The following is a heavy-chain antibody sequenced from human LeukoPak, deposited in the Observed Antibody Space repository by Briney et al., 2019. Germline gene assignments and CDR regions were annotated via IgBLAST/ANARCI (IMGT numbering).Heavy chain of an antibody. Sequence: VASVKVSCKASGYTFTSYYMHWVRQALGQGLEWMGWINPNSGGTNYAQKFQGRVTMTRDTSISTAYMELSRLRSDDTAVYYCARDYGDYYYYYMDVWGKGTTVTISS. D-gene: IGHD4-17*01. V-gene: IGHV1-2*02. J-gene: IGHJ6*03. CDR1: GYTFTSYY. CDR2: INPNSGGT. CDR3: ARDYGDYYYYYMDV.